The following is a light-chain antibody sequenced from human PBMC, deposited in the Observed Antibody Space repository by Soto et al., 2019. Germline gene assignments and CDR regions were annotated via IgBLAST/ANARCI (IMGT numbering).Light chain of an antibody. CDR2: AAS. J-gene: IGKJ3*01. Sequence: AIRMTQSPSSLSASTGDRVTITCRASQGISSYLAWYQQKPGKAPKLLIYAASTLQSGVPSRFSGSGSGTDFTLTISCLQSEDFVTYYCQQYYSYPRGFTFGPGTKVDIK. CDR1: QGISSY. CDR3: QQYYSYPRGFT. V-gene: IGKV1-8*01.